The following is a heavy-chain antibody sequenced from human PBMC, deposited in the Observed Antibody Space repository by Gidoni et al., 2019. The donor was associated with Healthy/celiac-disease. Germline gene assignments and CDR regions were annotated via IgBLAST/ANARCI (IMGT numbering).Heavy chain of an antibody. CDR1: GFTFSSYA. CDR3: AKGFYSIAPGYYYGMDV. D-gene: IGHD2-21*01. J-gene: IGHJ6*02. CDR2: ISGSGGST. V-gene: IGHV3-23*01. Sequence: EVQLLEFGGGLVQPGGSLRLSCAASGFTFSSYAMSWVRQAPGKGLEWVSAISGSGGSTYYADSVKGRFTISRDNSKNTLYLQMNSLRAEDTAVYYCAKGFYSIAPGYYYGMDVWGQGTTVTVSS.